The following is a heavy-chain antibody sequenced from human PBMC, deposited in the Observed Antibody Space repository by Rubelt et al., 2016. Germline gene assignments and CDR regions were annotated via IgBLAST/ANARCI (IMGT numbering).Heavy chain of an antibody. Sequence: VQLVQSGAEVKKPGSSVKVSCKASGGTFSSYAISWVRQAPGQGLEWMGGIIPIFGTANYAMKFRGRVTITADESTSSGYMELSRLRSEDTAVYYCARGLSQGDYELSGYWGQGTLVTGSS. D-gene: IGHD4-17*01. CDR1: GGTFSSYA. V-gene: IGHV1-69*01. CDR3: ARGLSQGDYELSGY. J-gene: IGHJ4*02. CDR2: IIPIFGTA.